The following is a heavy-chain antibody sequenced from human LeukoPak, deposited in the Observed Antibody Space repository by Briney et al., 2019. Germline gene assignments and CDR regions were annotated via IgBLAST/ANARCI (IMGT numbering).Heavy chain of an antibody. CDR3: ARVVTGLLEGNWFDP. J-gene: IGHJ5*02. CDR1: GGSISSGGYS. D-gene: IGHD2-21*02. CDR2: IYHSGST. V-gene: IGHV4-30-2*01. Sequence: PSQTLCLTCAVSGGSISSGGYSWSWIRQPPGKGLEWIGYIYHSGSTYYNPSLKSRVTISVDRSKNQFSLKLSSVTAADTAVYYCARVVTGLLEGNWFDPWGQGTLVTVSS.